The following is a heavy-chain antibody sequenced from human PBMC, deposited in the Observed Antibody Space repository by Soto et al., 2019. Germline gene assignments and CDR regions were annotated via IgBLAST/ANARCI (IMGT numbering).Heavy chain of an antibody. Sequence: QVQLQESGPGLVKPSQTLSLTCTVSGGSIGSGVYFWSWIRQPPGKGLEWIGFISYTGSAHYNPSLKRRVAISVDTSKNQFSLKLTSVSAADAAVYYCATMGATTGSYYFEYWGQGPLVTVSS. CDR2: ISYTGSA. CDR1: GGSIGSGVYF. D-gene: IGHD1-26*01. V-gene: IGHV4-30-4*01. CDR3: ATMGATTGSYYFEY. J-gene: IGHJ4*02.